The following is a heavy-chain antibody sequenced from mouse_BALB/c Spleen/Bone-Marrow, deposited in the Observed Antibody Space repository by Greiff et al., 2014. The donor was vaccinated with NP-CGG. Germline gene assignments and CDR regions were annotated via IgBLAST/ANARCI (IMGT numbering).Heavy chain of an antibody. Sequence: EVQLQESGPGLVKPSPSLSLTCSVTGYSITSGYYWYWIRQFPGNKLGWLGYIRYNGSNHYNPSLTNLVSITRDTSKNQFFLKLNSVTTEDTATYYCASVEVHAMDYWGQGTSVTVSS. CDR3: ASVEVHAMDY. V-gene: IGHV3-6*02. CDR2: IRYNGSN. CDR1: GYSITSGYY. D-gene: IGHD2-14*01. J-gene: IGHJ4*01.